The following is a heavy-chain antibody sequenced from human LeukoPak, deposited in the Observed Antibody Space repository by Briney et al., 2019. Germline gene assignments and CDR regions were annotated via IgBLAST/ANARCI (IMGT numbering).Heavy chain of an antibody. CDR3: ARVPTGYDSSGYDYYYGMDV. V-gene: IGHV1-18*01. CDR1: GYTFTSYG. CDR2: ISAYNGNT. J-gene: IGHJ6*02. D-gene: IGHD3-22*01. Sequence: ASVKVSCKASGYTFTSYGISWVRQAPGQGLEWLGWISAYNGNTNYAQKLQGRVTMTTDTSTSTAYMELRSLRSDDTAVYYCARVPTGYDSSGYDYYYGMDVWGQGTTVTVSS.